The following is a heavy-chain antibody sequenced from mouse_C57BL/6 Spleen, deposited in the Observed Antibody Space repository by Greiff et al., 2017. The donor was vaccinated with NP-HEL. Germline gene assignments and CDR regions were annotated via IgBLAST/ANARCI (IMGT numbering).Heavy chain of an antibody. CDR2: IYPYNGVS. V-gene: IGHV1-31*01. CDR3: ARWGRGYDYENCDY. D-gene: IGHD2-4*01. Sequence: EVKLMESGPELVKPGASVKISCKASGYSFTGYYMHWVKQSHGNILDWIGYIYPYNGVSSYNQKFKGKATLTVDKSSSTAYMELRSLTAEDSAVYYCARWGRGYDYENCDYWGQGTTLTVSS. J-gene: IGHJ2*01. CDR1: GYSFTGYY.